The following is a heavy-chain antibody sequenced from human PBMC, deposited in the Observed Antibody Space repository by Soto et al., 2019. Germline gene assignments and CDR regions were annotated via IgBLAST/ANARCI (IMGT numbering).Heavy chain of an antibody. CDR2: ISYDGSNK. Sequence: QVQLVESGGGVVQPGRSLRLSCAASGFTFSSYGMHWVRQAPGKGLEWVAVISYDGSNKYYADSVKGRFTISRDNSKNTLYLQMNSLRAEDTAVYYCANILTTVTTGVGSFDYWGQGTLVTVSS. CDR3: ANILTTVTTGVGSFDY. J-gene: IGHJ4*02. V-gene: IGHV3-30*18. CDR1: GFTFSSYG. D-gene: IGHD4-17*01.